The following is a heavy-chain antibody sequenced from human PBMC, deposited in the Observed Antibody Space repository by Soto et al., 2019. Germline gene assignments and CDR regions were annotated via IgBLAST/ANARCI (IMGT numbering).Heavy chain of an antibody. CDR1: GFTFSNYG. Sequence: EVQLLESGGGLIQPGGSLRLSCEASGFTFSNYGMIWVRLAPGKGLEWVSTISGSGGRTFYADPVKGRFTISRDNSKNTLYLQMNSLRAEDTAVYYCAKEMIASTLADFFDYWGQGTLVTVSS. CDR2: ISGSGGRT. J-gene: IGHJ4*02. V-gene: IGHV3-23*01. D-gene: IGHD2-21*01. CDR3: AKEMIASTLADFFDY.